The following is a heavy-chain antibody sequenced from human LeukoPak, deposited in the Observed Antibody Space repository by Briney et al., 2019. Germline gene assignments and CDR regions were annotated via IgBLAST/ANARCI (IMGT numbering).Heavy chain of an antibody. V-gene: IGHV3-30*02. CDR1: EFTFSSYG. CDR3: AKGSSAWYGACVDY. D-gene: IGHD6-19*01. J-gene: IGHJ4*02. Sequence: GGSLRLSCAASEFTFSSYGMHWVRQAPGKGLEWAAFIRYDGSNKYYADSVKGRFTISRDNSKNTLYLQMNSLRAEDMAVYYCAKGSSAWYGACVDYWGQGTLVTVSS. CDR2: IRYDGSNK.